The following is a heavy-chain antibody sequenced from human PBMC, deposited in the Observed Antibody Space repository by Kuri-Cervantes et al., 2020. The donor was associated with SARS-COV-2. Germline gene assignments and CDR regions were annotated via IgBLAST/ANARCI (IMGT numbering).Heavy chain of an antibody. D-gene: IGHD6-25*01. CDR2: IYSGGST. Sequence: ETLSLTCTVSGYSISSGYYWGWIRQPPGKGLEWVSVIYSGGSTYYADSVKGRFTISRDNSKNTLYLQMNSLRAEDTAVYYCAKDQAAFGLWGRGTLVTVSS. CDR1: GYSISSGYY. J-gene: IGHJ2*01. V-gene: IGHV3-53*01. CDR3: AKDQAAFGL.